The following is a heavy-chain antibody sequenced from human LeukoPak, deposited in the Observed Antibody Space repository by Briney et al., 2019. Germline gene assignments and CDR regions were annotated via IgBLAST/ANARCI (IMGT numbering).Heavy chain of an antibody. CDR1: GGSISSYY. J-gene: IGHJ4*02. V-gene: IGHV4-59*01. CDR3: ARGADSSGYYSIFYFDY. Sequence: PSETLSLTCTVSGGSISSYYWSWIRQPPGKGLEWIGYRHYSGSTNYNPSLKSRVTISVDTSKNQFSLKLSSVTAADTAVYYCARGADSSGYYSIFYFDYWGQGTLVTVSS. CDR2: RHYSGST. D-gene: IGHD3-22*01.